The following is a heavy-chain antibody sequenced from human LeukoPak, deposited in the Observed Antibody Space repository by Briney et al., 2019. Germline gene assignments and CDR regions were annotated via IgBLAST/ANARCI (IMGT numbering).Heavy chain of an antibody. CDR1: GGSISSYY. CDR3: ARETYYYDLVGAFDI. J-gene: IGHJ3*02. V-gene: IGHV4-59*12. Sequence: PSETLSLTCTVSGGSISSYYWSWIRQPPGKGLEWIGYIYYSGSTNHNPSLKSRVTISVDTSKNQFSLKLSSVTAADTAVYYCARETYYYDLVGAFDIWGQGTMVTVSS. CDR2: IYYSGST. D-gene: IGHD3-22*01.